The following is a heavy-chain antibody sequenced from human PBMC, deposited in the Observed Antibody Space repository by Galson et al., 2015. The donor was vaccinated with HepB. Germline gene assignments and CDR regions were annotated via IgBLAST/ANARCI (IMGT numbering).Heavy chain of an antibody. V-gene: IGHV3-11*05. Sequence: SLRLSCAASGFSFSDYYMSWIRQAPGKGLEWVSYISSSSSYTNYADSVKGRFTTSRDNAKNSLYLQMNSLRAEDTAVYYCARGGYDNSGYYPDYWGQGTLVTVSS. CDR1: GFSFSDYY. CDR3: ARGGYDNSGYYPDY. CDR2: ISSSSSYT. D-gene: IGHD3-22*01. J-gene: IGHJ4*02.